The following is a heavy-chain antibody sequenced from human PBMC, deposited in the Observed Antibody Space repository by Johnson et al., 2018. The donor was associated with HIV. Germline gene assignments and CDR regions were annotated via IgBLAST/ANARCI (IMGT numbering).Heavy chain of an antibody. D-gene: IGHD4-17*01. CDR3: ARDATPWGGDYVGYAFDL. V-gene: IGHV3-11*04. CDR2: ITSSGSSV. CDR1: GFIFSKYN. Sequence: QVQLVESGGGLVKPGGSLRLSCEVSGFIFSKYNMAWIRQAPGKGLECLSYITSSGSSVYYTDSVKGRFTISRDNAKTSLFLRMNSLRAEDSAIYYCARDATPWGGDYVGYAFDLWGQGTVVTVSS. J-gene: IGHJ3*01.